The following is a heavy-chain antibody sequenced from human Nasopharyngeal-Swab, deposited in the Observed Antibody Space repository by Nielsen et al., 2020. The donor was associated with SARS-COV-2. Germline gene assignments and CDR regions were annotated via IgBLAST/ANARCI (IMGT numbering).Heavy chain of an antibody. V-gene: IGHV4-38-2*02. CDR3: ARVPITVIIGDAFDI. CDR1: GSSFSSGYY. Sequence: SETLSLTCTVSGSSFSSGYYWGWIRQPPGKGLEWIGSIHHSGSTYYNPSLKSRVTISVDTSKNQFSLKLSSVTAADTAVYYCARVPITVIIGDAFDIWGQGTMVTVSS. CDR2: IHHSGST. J-gene: IGHJ3*02. D-gene: IGHD3-22*01.